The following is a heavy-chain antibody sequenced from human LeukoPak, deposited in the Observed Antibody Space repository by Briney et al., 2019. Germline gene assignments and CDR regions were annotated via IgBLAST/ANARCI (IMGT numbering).Heavy chain of an antibody. D-gene: IGHD6-25*01. CDR2: MNPNNDNA. Sequence: GASVKVSCKASGYTFKNYDINWVRQAPGQGIEWMAWMNPNNDNAGSAQKFQGRVTMTRDTSINTAYMELSSLRSDDTGVYYCARAAAGGDDPFDVWGRGSLIIVSS. CDR3: ARAAAGGDDPFDV. CDR1: GYTFKNYD. J-gene: IGHJ3*01. V-gene: IGHV1-8*01.